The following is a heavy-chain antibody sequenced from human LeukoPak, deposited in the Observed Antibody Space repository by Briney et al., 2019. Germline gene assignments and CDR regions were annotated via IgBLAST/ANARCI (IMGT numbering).Heavy chain of an antibody. V-gene: IGHV5-51*01. J-gene: IGHJ4*02. CDR1: GYSFTNYW. CDR2: IYPDDSET. CDR3: ARLRGGSYQGFDY. D-gene: IGHD1-26*01. Sequence: GESLKISCKGSGYSFTNYWIGWVRQMPGKGLELMGIIYPDDSETKYSPSFQGQVNISADKSISTAYLQWSSLKASDTAMYYCARLRGGSYQGFDYWGQGTLVTVSS.